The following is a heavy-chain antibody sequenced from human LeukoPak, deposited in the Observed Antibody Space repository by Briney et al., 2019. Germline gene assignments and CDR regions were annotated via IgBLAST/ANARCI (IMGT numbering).Heavy chain of an antibody. D-gene: IGHD4-11*01. V-gene: IGHV3-73*01. CDR2: IRSKTNTYAT. CDR3: TRLHNDYSNYPQGFDY. CDR1: GFTFSGSA. J-gene: IGHJ4*02. Sequence: PGGSLRLSCAASGFTFSGSAVHWVRQASGKGLEWVGHIRSKTNTYATAYAASVKGRFTISRDDPKNTAYLQMNSLKTEDTAVYFCTRLHNDYSNYPQGFDYWGQGTLVTVSS.